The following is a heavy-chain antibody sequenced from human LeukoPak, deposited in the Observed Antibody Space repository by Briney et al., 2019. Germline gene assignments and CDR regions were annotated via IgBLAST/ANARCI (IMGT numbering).Heavy chain of an antibody. J-gene: IGHJ3*02. D-gene: IGHD3-3*01. Sequence: GASVKVSCKASGYTFTSYDINWVRQATGQGLEWMGWMNPNSGNTGYAQKFQGRVTITRNTSISTAYMELSSLRSEDTAVYYCARVGYDFWSGYYTRAFDIWGQGTMVTVSS. V-gene: IGHV1-8*03. CDR2: MNPNSGNT. CDR3: ARVGYDFWSGYYTRAFDI. CDR1: GYTFTSYD.